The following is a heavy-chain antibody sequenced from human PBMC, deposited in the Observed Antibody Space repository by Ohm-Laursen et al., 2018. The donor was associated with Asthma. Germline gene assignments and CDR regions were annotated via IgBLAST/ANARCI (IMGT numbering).Heavy chain of an antibody. CDR2: ISYDGSNK. CDR3: ARDHYYSSGTYFDY. J-gene: IGHJ4*02. D-gene: IGHD3-10*01. V-gene: IGHV3-30*03. Sequence: SLRLSCAASGFTFSSYGMHWVRQAPGKGLEWVAVISYDGSNKYYADSVKGRFTISRDIAKNTLYLEMNSLRAEDTAVYYCARDHYYSSGTYFDYWGQGTLVTVSS. CDR1: GFTFSSYG.